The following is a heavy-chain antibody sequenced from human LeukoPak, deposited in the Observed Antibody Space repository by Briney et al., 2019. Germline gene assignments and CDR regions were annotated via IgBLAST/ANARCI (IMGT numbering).Heavy chain of an antibody. CDR2: TSSSGSTR. D-gene: IGHD3-10*01. CDR1: GFMFSSYE. J-gene: IGHJ4*02. Sequence: GGSLRLSCAASGFMFSSYEMNWVRQAPGKGLEWVSYTSSSGSTRYYADSVKGRFTISRDNAKNSLYLQMNSLRAEDTAVYYCARPRGSGIYQHFDYWGQGTLVTVSS. CDR3: ARPRGSGIYQHFDY. V-gene: IGHV3-48*03.